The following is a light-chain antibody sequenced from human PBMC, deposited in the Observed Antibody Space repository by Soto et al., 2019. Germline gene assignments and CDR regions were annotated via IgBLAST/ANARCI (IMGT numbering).Light chain of an antibody. J-gene: IGKJ2*01. CDR3: QQSYRTPHT. Sequence: EVVLTQSPATLSLSPGERATLSCRASQSVFNYLAWYQQKPGQAPRLLIDDASNRATGIPARFSGSGSGTDFTLTISSLQPEDFATYYCQQSYRTPHTFGQGTKLETK. V-gene: IGKV3-11*01. CDR1: QSVFNY. CDR2: DAS.